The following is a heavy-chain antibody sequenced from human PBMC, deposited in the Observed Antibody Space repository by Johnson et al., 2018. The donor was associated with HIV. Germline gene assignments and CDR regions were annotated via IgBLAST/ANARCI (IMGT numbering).Heavy chain of an antibody. D-gene: IGHD3-22*01. V-gene: IGHV3-74*02. CDR1: GFTFDDYD. J-gene: IGHJ3*02. CDR2: IRNDGSVT. Sequence: VQLVESGGGLVQPGGSLRLSCAASGFTFDDYDMNWVRQAPGKGLEWVSRIRNDGSVTTYADSVKGRFFISSDNSKNALYLQMNSLRAEDTAVYYCTRGLDYYDSTGFRSASFDIWGQGTMVIVSP. CDR3: TRGLDYYDSTGFRSASFDI.